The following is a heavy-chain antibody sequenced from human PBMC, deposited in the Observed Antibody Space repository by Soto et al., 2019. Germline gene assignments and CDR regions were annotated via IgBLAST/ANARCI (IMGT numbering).Heavy chain of an antibody. V-gene: IGHV3-11*01. J-gene: IGHJ6*03. Sequence: QVQLVESGGGLVKPGGSLRLSYAASGFTFSDYYMSWIRQAPGKGLEWVSYISSSGSTIYYAGSVKGRFTISRDNAKNSLYLQMNSLRAEDTAVYYCARSRVVITPPYCYMDVWGKVTTVTASS. D-gene: IGHD3-22*01. CDR3: ARSRVVITPPYCYMDV. CDR2: ISSSGSTI. CDR1: GFTFSDYY.